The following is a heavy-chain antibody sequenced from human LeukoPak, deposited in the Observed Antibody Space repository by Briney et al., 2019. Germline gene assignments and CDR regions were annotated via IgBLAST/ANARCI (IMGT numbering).Heavy chain of an antibody. CDR1: GFTFSSYA. CDR2: ISGSGGST. J-gene: IGHJ6*02. Sequence: PGGSLRLSCAASGFTFSSYAMSWVRQAPGKGLEWVSAISGSGGSTYYADSVKGRFTISRDNSKNTLYLQMNSLGAEDTAVYYCAKAMGAGDYYDSSGYYYVAYYYYYGMDVWGQGTTVTVSS. D-gene: IGHD3-22*01. CDR3: AKAMGAGDYYDSSGYYYVAYYYYYGMDV. V-gene: IGHV3-23*01.